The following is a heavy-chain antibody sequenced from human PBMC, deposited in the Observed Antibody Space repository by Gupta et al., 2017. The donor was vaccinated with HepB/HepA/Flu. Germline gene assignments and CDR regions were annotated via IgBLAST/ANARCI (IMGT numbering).Heavy chain of an antibody. Sequence: QVQLVQSGAEVKKPGSSVTVSCKASGGTFSSYAISWVRQAPGQGLEWMGGIIPIFGTANYAQKFQGRVTITADKSTSTAYMELSSLRSEDTAVYYCARGIHEYSSSSLYFDYWGQGTLVTVSS. CDR1: GGTFSSYA. V-gene: IGHV1-69*06. D-gene: IGHD6-6*01. J-gene: IGHJ4*02. CDR3: ARGIHEYSSSSLYFDY. CDR2: IIPIFGTA.